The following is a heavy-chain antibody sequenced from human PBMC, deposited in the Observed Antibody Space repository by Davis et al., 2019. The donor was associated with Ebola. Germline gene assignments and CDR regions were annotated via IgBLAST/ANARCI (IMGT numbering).Heavy chain of an antibody. CDR3: ARGPSIANFDY. CDR2: INHSGST. Sequence: MLSETLSLTCAVYGGSFSGYYWSWILQPPGKGLEWIGEINHSGSTNYNPSLKSRVTISVDTSKNQFSLKLSSVTAADTAVYYCARGPSIANFDYWGQGTLVTVSS. J-gene: IGHJ4*02. D-gene: IGHD6-6*01. V-gene: IGHV4-34*01. CDR1: GGSFSGYY.